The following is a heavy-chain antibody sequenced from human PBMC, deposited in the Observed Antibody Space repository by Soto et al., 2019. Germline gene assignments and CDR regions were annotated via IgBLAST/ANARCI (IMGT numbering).Heavy chain of an antibody. V-gene: IGHV1-3*05. D-gene: IGHD2-2*01. CDR1: GYPFSNYA. CDR2: INAGNGNS. Sequence: QVQLVQSGAEEKKPGASVKVSCKASGYPFSNYAMHWVRQAPGQGLEWMGWINAGNGNSKYSRKFQGRVTITRDTSANTAYMELDSLRSEDTAVYYCATSTYCSSSTCYQWYGMDVWGQGTTVTVYS. J-gene: IGHJ6*02. CDR3: ATSTYCSSSTCYQWYGMDV.